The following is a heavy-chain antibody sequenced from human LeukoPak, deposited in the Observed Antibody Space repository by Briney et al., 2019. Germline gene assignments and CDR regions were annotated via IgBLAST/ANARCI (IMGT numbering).Heavy chain of an antibody. Sequence: ASVRVSCKVSGYTLTELSMHWVRQAPGKGLEWMGGFDPEDGEAIYAQKFQDRVTMTEDTSTDTAYMELNSLRSEDTAVYYCATRGRVAGVDYWGKGPRVTVSS. CDR1: GYTLTELS. CDR3: ATRGRVAGVDY. D-gene: IGHD3-16*01. J-gene: IGHJ4*02. CDR2: FDPEDGEA. V-gene: IGHV1-24*01.